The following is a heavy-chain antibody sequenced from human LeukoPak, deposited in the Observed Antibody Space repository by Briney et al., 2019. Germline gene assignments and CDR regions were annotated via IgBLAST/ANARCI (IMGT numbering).Heavy chain of an antibody. CDR3: ARDVYGDYLSMDY. CDR1: GFTFSSYW. CDR2: IKQDGSEK. Sequence: PGGSLRLSCAASGFTFSSYWMSWVRQAPGKGLEWVANIKQDGSEKYYVDSVKGRFTISRDNAKNSLYLQMNSLRAEDTAVYYCARDVYGDYLSMDYWGQGTLVTVSS. J-gene: IGHJ4*02. D-gene: IGHD4-17*01. V-gene: IGHV3-7*01.